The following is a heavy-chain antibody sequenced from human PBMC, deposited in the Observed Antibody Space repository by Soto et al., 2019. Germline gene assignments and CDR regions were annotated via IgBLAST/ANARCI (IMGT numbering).Heavy chain of an antibody. CDR2: IYPGDSDT. J-gene: IGHJ3*02. CDR1: GYSFTSYW. V-gene: IGHV5-51*01. D-gene: IGHD6-19*01. CDR3: ARLSSGWSDAFDI. Sequence: PGESLKISCKGSGYSFTSYWIGWVRQMPGKGLEWMGIIYPGDSDTRYSPSFQGQVTISADKSISTAYPQWSSLKASDTAMYYCARLSSGWSDAFDIWGQGTMVTVSS.